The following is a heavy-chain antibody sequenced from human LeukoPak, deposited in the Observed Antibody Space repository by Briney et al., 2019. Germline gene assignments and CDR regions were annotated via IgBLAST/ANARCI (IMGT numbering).Heavy chain of an antibody. J-gene: IGHJ4*02. CDR2: ISYSGST. Sequence: SETLSLTCTVAGGSISSHYWSWIRQPPGKGLELIGFISYSGSTNYHPSLKSRVTISVDTSKNQFSLKLSSVTAADTAVYYSARSQNWKYADYWGQGTLVSVSS. CDR3: ARSQNWKYADY. V-gene: IGHV4-59*11. D-gene: IGHD1-7*01. CDR1: GGSISSHY.